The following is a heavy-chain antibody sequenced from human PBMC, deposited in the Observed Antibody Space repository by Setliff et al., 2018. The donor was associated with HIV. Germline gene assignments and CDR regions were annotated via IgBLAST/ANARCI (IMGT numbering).Heavy chain of an antibody. Sequence: SVKVSCKASGGTFNNYAISWVRQAPGQGLEWVGGIIPLFGTTNYAQNFQGRVTITADESTSTAYMELNTLRSADTAIYYCAREGRPYYDSGRNWFDPWGQGTLVTVSS. CDR3: AREGRPYYDSGRNWFDP. V-gene: IGHV1-69*13. CDR2: IIPLFGTT. J-gene: IGHJ5*02. D-gene: IGHD3-10*01. CDR1: GGTFNNYA.